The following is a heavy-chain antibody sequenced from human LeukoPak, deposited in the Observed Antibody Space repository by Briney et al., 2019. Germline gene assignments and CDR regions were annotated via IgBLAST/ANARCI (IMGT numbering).Heavy chain of an antibody. CDR3: ARDMLLWFGESSGWFDP. Sequence: GGSLRLSCAASGFTFSSYGMHWVRQAPGKGLEWVAVIWYDGSNKYYADSVKGRFTISRDNSKNTLYLQMNSLRAEDTAVYYCARDMLLWFGESSGWFDPWGQGTLVTVSS. D-gene: IGHD3-10*01. J-gene: IGHJ5*02. CDR1: GFTFSSYG. V-gene: IGHV3-33*01. CDR2: IWYDGSNK.